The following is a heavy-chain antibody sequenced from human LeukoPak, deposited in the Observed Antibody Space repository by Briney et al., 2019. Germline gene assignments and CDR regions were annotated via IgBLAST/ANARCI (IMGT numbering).Heavy chain of an antibody. J-gene: IGHJ4*02. CDR3: ARGSRVGGGLDY. Sequence: ASVKVSCKASGYTFTSYYMHWVRRAPGQGLEWMGIINPSGGSTSYAQKFQGRVTMTRDMSTSTVYMELSSLRSGDTAVYYCARGSRVGGGLDYWGQGTLVTVSS. V-gene: IGHV1-46*01. CDR2: INPSGGST. D-gene: IGHD3-16*01. CDR1: GYTFTSYY.